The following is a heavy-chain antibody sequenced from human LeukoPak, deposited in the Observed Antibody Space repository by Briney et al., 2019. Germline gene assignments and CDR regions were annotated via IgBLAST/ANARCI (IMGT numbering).Heavy chain of an antibody. CDR2: IYYDGSSE. V-gene: IGHV3-33*01. D-gene: IGHD1-1*01. CDR1: GFTFSSYG. CDR3: ARGEGAATVYNWNDLGYAFDI. J-gene: IGHJ3*02. Sequence: PGGSLRLSCATSGFTFSSYGMPWVRQAPGKGLEWVATIYYDGSSEYYGGSVKGRFTISRDNSKNTLYLQMNSLRAEDTAVYYCARGEGAATVYNWNDLGYAFDIWGQGTMVTVSS.